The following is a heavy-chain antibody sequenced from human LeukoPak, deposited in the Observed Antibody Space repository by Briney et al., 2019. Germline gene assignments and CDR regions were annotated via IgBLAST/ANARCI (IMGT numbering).Heavy chain of an antibody. D-gene: IGHD3-10*01. CDR2: ISGSGGST. CDR1: GFTFSSYA. V-gene: IGHV3-23*01. Sequence: GGSLRLSCAASGFTFSSYAMSWVRQAPGKGLEWVSAISGSGGSTYYADSVKGRFTISRDSSKNTLYLQMNSLRAEDTAVYYCAKGGAPLLWFGELSRIDYWGQGTLVTVSS. J-gene: IGHJ4*02. CDR3: AKGGAPLLWFGELSRIDY.